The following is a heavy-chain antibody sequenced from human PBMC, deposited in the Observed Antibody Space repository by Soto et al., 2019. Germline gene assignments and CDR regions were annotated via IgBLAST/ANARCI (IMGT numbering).Heavy chain of an antibody. V-gene: IGHV4-39*01. D-gene: IGHD3-10*02. Sequence: SETLSLTCTVSGGSISSSSYYWGWIRQPPGKGLEWIGSIYYSGSTYYNPSLRSRVTISVDTSKNQFSLKLTSVTAADTAVYYCARLAILALFGYWGQGTRVTVSS. CDR3: ARLAILALFGY. CDR2: IYYSGST. J-gene: IGHJ4*02. CDR1: GGSISSSSYY.